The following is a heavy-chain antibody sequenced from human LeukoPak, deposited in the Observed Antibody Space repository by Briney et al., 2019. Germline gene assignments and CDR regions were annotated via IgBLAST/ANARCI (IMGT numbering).Heavy chain of an antibody. Sequence: ASVKVSCKASGYTFSTYDINWVRQAAGQGLQWMGWINPKSGNTYYAEDFQGRVTMSRNTSTNTAYMELSSLRSEDTAVYFCARVKYGSGRKGYYYYFMDVWGKGTTVTV. V-gene: IGHV1-8*01. J-gene: IGHJ6*03. CDR2: INPKSGNT. CDR3: ARVKYGSGRKGYYYYFMDV. D-gene: IGHD3-10*01. CDR1: GYTFSTYD.